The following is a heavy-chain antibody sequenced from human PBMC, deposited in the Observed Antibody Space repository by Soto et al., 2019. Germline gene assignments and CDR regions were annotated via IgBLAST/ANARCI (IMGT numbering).Heavy chain of an antibody. Sequence: ASVKVSCKASGYTFTSYAMHWVRQAPGQRLEWMGWINAGNGNTKYSQKFQVRVTITKDTSATTAYMDLSSLRSEDTAVYYCARDLGGWPDYWGQGTLVTVSS. CDR2: INAGNGNT. CDR1: GYTFTSYA. V-gene: IGHV1-3*01. J-gene: IGHJ4*02. CDR3: ARDLGGWPDY. D-gene: IGHD2-15*01.